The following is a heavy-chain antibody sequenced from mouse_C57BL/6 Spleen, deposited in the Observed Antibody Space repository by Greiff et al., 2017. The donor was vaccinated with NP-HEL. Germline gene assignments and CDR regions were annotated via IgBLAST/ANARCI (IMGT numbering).Heavy chain of an antibody. V-gene: IGHV1-80*01. CDR2: IYPGDGDT. D-gene: IGHD4-1*01. CDR3: ARYIGLGPYYFDY. Sequence: QVQLQQSGAELVKPGASVKISCKASGYAFSSYWMNWVKQRPGKGLAWIGQIYPGDGDTNYNGKFKGKATLTADKSSSTAYMQLSSLTSEDSAVYFCARYIGLGPYYFDYWGQGTTLTVAS. CDR1: GYAFSSYW. J-gene: IGHJ2*01.